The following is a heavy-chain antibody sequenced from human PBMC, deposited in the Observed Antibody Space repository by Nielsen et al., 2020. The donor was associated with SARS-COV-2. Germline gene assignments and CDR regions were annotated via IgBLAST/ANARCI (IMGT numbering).Heavy chain of an antibody. D-gene: IGHD6-13*01. CDR2: INHDGSTA. Sequence: ESLKISRTASGFTFSPYWIHWVRQSPGKGLEWVSHINHDGSTATYADSVKGRFTVSRDNAKNTVYLQMTSLRAEDTAVYCCARDANIGAAGKLFDYWGRGTRVTIS. CDR3: ARDANIGAAGKLFDY. J-gene: IGHJ4*02. V-gene: IGHV3-74*01. CDR1: GFTFSPYW.